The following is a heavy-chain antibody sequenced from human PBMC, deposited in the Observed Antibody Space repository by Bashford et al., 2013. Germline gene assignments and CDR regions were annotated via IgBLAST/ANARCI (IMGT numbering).Heavy chain of an antibody. D-gene: IGHD3-10*01. V-gene: IGHV4-4*02. CDR2: IYYSGST. J-gene: IGHJ4*02. CDR3: ARVRTYYYGSGSRYYFDY. Sequence: SETLSLTCAVSGGSISSSNWWSWVRQPPGKGLEWIGYIYYSGSTNYNPSLKSRVTISVDTSKNQFSLKLSSVTAADTAVYYCARVRTYYYGSGSRYYFDYWGQGTLVTVSS. CDR1: GGSISSSNW.